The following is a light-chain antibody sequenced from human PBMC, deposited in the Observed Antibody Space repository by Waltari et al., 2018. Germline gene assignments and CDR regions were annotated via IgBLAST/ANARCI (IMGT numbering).Light chain of an antibody. Sequence: EIVMTQSPLYLPVNPGEPASISCRSSQTLLHTNGYIYLDWYLQKPGQSPQLLFYLGSTRASGVPDRFSGSGSGTDFTLKISRVEAEDAGVYYCMQALQTEVTFGPGTKVDIK. CDR2: LGS. CDR3: MQALQTEVT. CDR1: QTLLHTNGYIY. V-gene: IGKV2-28*01. J-gene: IGKJ3*01.